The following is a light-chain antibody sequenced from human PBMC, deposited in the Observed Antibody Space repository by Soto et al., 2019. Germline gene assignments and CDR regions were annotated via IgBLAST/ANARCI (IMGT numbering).Light chain of an antibody. V-gene: IGKV1-39*01. CDR2: AAS. CDR3: QQSYSGFT. Sequence: DIQMTQSPSSLSASVGDRVTITCRASQSISSYLNWYQQKPGKAPKLLIYAASSLQSGVPSRFSGSGSGTDFTLTISILQPEDFATYYCQQSYSGFTFGPGTKVDIQ. CDR1: QSISSY. J-gene: IGKJ3*01.